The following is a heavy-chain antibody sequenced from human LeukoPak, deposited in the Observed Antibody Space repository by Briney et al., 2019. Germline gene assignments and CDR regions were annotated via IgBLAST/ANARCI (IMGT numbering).Heavy chain of an antibody. J-gene: IGHJ5*02. V-gene: IGHV4-31*03. Sequence: SETLSLTCTVSGDSISSGVYYWSWIRQYPGRGLEWIGYIFYSGNAYYNPSLKSRATMSVDTSKNQFSLRLRSVTAADTAIYYCARENRGSYLRKWFDPWGQGSLVTVSS. CDR3: ARENRGSYLRKWFDP. D-gene: IGHD3-10*01. CDR1: GDSISSGVYY. CDR2: IFYSGNA.